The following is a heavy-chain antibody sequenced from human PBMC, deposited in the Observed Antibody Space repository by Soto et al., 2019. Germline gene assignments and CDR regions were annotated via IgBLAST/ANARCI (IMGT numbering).Heavy chain of an antibody. V-gene: IGHV3-20*04. CDR3: ARAPGYYGDFVDF. D-gene: IGHD4-17*01. Sequence: GGSLRLSCAASGFPFDDYGMSWVRQAPGKGLEWVSGINRDGGSTGYADSVKGRFTISRDNAKNSLYLQMNSLRAEDTAFYYCARAPGYYGDFVDFWGQGTLVTVSS. CDR2: INRDGGST. J-gene: IGHJ4*02. CDR1: GFPFDDYG.